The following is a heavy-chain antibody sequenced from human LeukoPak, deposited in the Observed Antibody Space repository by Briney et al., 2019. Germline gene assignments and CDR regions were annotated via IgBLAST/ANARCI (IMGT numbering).Heavy chain of an antibody. Sequence: SGRSLRLSCAASGFTFSNYAMSWVRQAPGEGLEWVSAISGCGTSTYYADSVERRFPISRDNSKNTLYLQMNSLRAEDTAVYYCARGVTFIAAPHNGEEYWGQGTLVTVSS. V-gene: IGHV3-23*01. CDR1: GFTFSNYA. CDR2: ISGCGTST. D-gene: IGHD6-13*01. J-gene: IGHJ4*02. CDR3: ARGVTFIAAPHNGEEY.